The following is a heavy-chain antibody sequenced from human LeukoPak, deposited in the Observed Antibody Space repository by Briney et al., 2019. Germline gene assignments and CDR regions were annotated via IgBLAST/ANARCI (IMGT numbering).Heavy chain of an antibody. CDR3: ASTWIAQHPNNWFDP. V-gene: IGHV4-39*07. Sequence: PSETLSLTCTVSGGSISSSSYYWGWIRQLPGKGLEWIGSIYYSGSTYYNPSLKSRVTMSVDTSKNQFSLKLSSVTAADTAVYYCASTWIAQHPNNWFDPWGQGTLVTVSS. J-gene: IGHJ5*02. CDR1: GGSISSSSYY. D-gene: IGHD5-12*01. CDR2: IYYSGST.